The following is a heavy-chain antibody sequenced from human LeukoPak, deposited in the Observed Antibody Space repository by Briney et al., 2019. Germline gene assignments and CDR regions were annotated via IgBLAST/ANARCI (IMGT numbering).Heavy chain of an antibody. CDR1: AFTFSGYT. Sequence: CLRFTSAASAFTFSGYTMIWQGHAPGMGLKWVSGISGSGGSTYYADSVKGRFTISRDNSKNTLYVQMNSLRAEDTAVYYCAKDRLDSRYGSGSVAFDYWGQGTLVTVSS. CDR2: ISGSGGST. V-gene: IGHV3-23*01. D-gene: IGHD3-10*01. J-gene: IGHJ4*02. CDR3: AKDRLDSRYGSGSVAFDY.